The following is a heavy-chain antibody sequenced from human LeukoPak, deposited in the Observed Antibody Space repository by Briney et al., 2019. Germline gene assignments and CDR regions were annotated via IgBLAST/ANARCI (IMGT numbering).Heavy chain of an antibody. J-gene: IGHJ4*02. CDR1: GGSISSSSYY. V-gene: IGHV4-39*07. Sequence: SETLSLTCTVSGGSISSSSYYWGWIRQPPGKGLEWIGSIYYSGSTYYNPSLKSRVTISVDTSKNQFSLKLSSVTAADTAVYYCARGVVHYYDSSGYYFDYWGQGTLVTVSS. CDR2: IYYSGST. D-gene: IGHD3-22*01. CDR3: ARGVVHYYDSSGYYFDY.